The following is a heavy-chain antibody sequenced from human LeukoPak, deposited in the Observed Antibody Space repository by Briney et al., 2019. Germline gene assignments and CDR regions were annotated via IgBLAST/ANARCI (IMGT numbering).Heavy chain of an antibody. CDR3: AKARDYSSGYPLGYDMDV. Sequence: GRSLRLSCAASGFTFDDDAMHWVRQAPGKGLEGVSGISWNSGTIGYADSVRGRFTISRDNAKNSLYLQTHRLGAEDTALYYCAKARDYSSGYPLGYDMDVWGQGTTVTVSS. D-gene: IGHD3-22*01. V-gene: IGHV3-9*01. CDR2: ISWNSGTI. J-gene: IGHJ6*02. CDR1: GFTFDDDA.